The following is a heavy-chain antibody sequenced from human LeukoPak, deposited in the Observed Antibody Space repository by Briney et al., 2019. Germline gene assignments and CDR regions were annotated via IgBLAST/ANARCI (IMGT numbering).Heavy chain of an antibody. D-gene: IGHD6-19*01. V-gene: IGHV1-24*01. Sequence: ASVKVTGKVSGYTLTELSMHWVRLAPGKGLEWMGGFDPEDGETIYAQKFQGRVTMTEDTSTDTAYMELSSLRSEDTAVYYCATIAVACSFGFDYWGQGTLVTVSS. CDR3: ATIAVACSFGFDY. J-gene: IGHJ4*02. CDR2: FDPEDGET. CDR1: GYTLTELS.